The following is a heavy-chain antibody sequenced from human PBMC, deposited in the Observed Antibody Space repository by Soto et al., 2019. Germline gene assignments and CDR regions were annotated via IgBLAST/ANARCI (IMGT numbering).Heavy chain of an antibody. Sequence: PGGSLRLSCATSGFTFSGFVMQWVRQAPDKGLEWVAVIWYDGSHKYYADSVKGRFTISRDDSKNTLYLQMNNLRVEDTAVYFCVRGSYCTATTCYNLGWFAPWGQGTLVTVSS. D-gene: IGHD2-2*02. CDR2: IWYDGSHK. V-gene: IGHV3-33*01. CDR1: GFTFSGFV. J-gene: IGHJ5*02. CDR3: VRGSYCTATTCYNLGWFAP.